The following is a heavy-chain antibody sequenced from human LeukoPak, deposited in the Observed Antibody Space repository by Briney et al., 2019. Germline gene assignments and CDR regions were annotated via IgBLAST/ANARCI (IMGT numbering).Heavy chain of an antibody. V-gene: IGHV3-30*18. J-gene: IGHJ4*02. CDR3: TKESATGSRYSFDY. CDR2: VSSDGGTT. Sequence: PGTSLRLSCAASGFTFSSHGIHWARQAPGKGLEWVAVVSSDGGTTYYADSVKGRFTISRDNSKNTLYLQMNSLRGEDTAIYYCTKESATGSRYSFDYWGQGTLVTVSS. CDR1: GFTFSSHG. D-gene: IGHD2-15*01.